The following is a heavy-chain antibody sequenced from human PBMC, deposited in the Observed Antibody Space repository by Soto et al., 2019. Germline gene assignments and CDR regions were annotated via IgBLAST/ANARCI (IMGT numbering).Heavy chain of an antibody. Sequence: QLQLQESGPGLVKPSETLSLTCSVSGGSISSNNYYWGWIRQPPGKGLEWIGSMSYSRSTYYNPSLKSRVTISVDTSKNQFSLRLTSVTAANTAVYYCASHLLPTNWGGGYFDYWGQGPLVTVSS. V-gene: IGHV4-39*01. D-gene: IGHD7-27*01. CDR2: MSYSRST. CDR3: ASHLLPTNWGGGYFDY. J-gene: IGHJ4*02. CDR1: GGSISSNNYY.